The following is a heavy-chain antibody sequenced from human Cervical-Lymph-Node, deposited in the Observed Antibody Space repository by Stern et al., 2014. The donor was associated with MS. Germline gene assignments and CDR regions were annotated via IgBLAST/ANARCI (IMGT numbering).Heavy chain of an antibody. D-gene: IGHD6-19*01. CDR1: GYTFTSYG. V-gene: IGHV1-18*01. Sequence: QVQLVQSGAEVKKPGASVKVSCKASGYTFTSYGISWVRQAPGQGLEWMGWIRAYNGNKNYAQTLQGRVTMTTDTSTSTAYMELRSLRSDGTAVYYCAREEEWAGIRYWFDPWGQGTLVTVSS. J-gene: IGHJ5*02. CDR2: IRAYNGNK. CDR3: AREEEWAGIRYWFDP.